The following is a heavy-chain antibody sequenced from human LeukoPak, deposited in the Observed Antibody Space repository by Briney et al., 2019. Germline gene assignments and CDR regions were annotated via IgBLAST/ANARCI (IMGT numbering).Heavy chain of an antibody. CDR3: ARGLGYCSSTSCYTRHDAFDI. CDR2: INHSGST. CDR1: GGPFSGYY. Sequence: PSETLSLTCAVYGGPFSGYYWSWIRQPPGKGLEWIGEINHSGSTNYNPSLKSRVTISVDTSKNQFSLKLSSVTAADTAVYYCARGLGYCSSTSCYTRHDAFDIWGQGTMVTVSS. D-gene: IGHD2-2*02. V-gene: IGHV4-34*01. J-gene: IGHJ3*02.